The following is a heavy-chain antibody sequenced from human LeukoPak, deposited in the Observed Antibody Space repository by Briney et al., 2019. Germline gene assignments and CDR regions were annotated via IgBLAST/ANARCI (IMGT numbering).Heavy chain of an antibody. Sequence: SETLSLTCAISGGSISSSNWWTWVRQTPGKGLEWIGEIYHSGSTNYNPSLKRRVTISVGTSKNQFSLKLSSVTAADTAVYYCARHVTGTTSYYYYYMDVWGKGTTVTVSS. V-gene: IGHV4-4*02. CDR3: ARHVTGTTSYYYYYMDV. CDR1: GGSISSSNW. D-gene: IGHD1-7*01. CDR2: IYHSGST. J-gene: IGHJ6*03.